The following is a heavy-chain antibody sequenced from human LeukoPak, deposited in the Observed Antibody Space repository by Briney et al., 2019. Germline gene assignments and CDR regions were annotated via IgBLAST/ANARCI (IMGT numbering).Heavy chain of an antibody. CDR2: ISGSGGST. CDR1: GFTFSSYG. Sequence: GGTLRLSCAASGFTFSSYGMSWVRQAPGKGLEWVSGISGSGGSTYYADSVKGRFTISRDNSKNTVYLKMNSLRAEDTAVYYCARDPVYSGADLDYWGQGTLVTVSS. D-gene: IGHD5-12*01. V-gene: IGHV3-23*01. J-gene: IGHJ4*02. CDR3: ARDPVYSGADLDY.